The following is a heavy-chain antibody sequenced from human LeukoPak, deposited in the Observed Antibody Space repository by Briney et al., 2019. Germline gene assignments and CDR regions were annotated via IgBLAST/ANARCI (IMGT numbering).Heavy chain of an antibody. CDR2: IYYSGST. V-gene: IGHV4-39*07. D-gene: IGHD6-13*01. Sequence: PSETLSLTCTVSGGSISSSSYYWGWIRQPPGKGLEWIGSIYYSGSTYYNPSLKSRVTISVDTSKNQFSLKRSSVTAADTAVYYCARDTKPPGIAADYYYGMDVWGQGTTVTVSS. CDR1: GGSISSSSYY. J-gene: IGHJ6*02. CDR3: ARDTKPPGIAADYYYGMDV.